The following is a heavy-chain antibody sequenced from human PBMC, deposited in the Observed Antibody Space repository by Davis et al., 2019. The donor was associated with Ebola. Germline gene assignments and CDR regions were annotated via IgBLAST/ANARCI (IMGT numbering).Heavy chain of an antibody. Sequence: PGGSLRLSCAASGFTFTDYAMAWVRQSPGRGLEWVAGMSGSGGTSYYADSVRGRFTVSKDNFADTFYLHLSRLRADDTAVYYCAKDRAEFPDSFDIWGQGSLVTVSS. CDR1: GFTFTDYA. CDR3: AKDRAEFPDSFDI. J-gene: IGHJ5*02. D-gene: IGHD3-10*01. CDR2: MSGSGGTS. V-gene: IGHV3-23*01.